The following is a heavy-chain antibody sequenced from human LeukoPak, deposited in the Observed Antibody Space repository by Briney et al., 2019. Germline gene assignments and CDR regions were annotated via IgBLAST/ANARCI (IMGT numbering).Heavy chain of an antibody. CDR1: GGSISSGGYY. Sequence: SETLSLTCTVSGGSISSGGYYWSWIRQPPGKGLEWIGYIYHSGSTYYNPSLKSRVTISVDRSKNQFSLKLSSVTAADTAVYYCARDQSSPQRWFDPWGQGTLVTVSS. D-gene: IGHD6-6*01. V-gene: IGHV4-30-2*01. J-gene: IGHJ5*02. CDR3: ARDQSSPQRWFDP. CDR2: IYHSGST.